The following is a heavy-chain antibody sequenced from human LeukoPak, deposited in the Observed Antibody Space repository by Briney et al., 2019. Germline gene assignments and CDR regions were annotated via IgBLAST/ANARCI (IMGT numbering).Heavy chain of an antibody. CDR3: ARYSSGWSPYYFDY. CDR1: GGSISSYY. V-gene: IGHV4-4*07. Sequence: LETLSLTCTASGGSISSYYWSWIRQPAGKGLEWIGRIYTSGSTNYNPSLKSRVTMSVDTSKNQFSLKLSSVTAADTAVYYCARYSSGWSPYYFDYWGQGTLVTVSS. CDR2: IYTSGST. J-gene: IGHJ4*02. D-gene: IGHD6-19*01.